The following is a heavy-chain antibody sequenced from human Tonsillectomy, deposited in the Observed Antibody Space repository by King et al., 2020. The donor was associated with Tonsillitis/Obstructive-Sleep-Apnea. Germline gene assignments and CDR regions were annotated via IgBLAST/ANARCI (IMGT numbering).Heavy chain of an antibody. CDR3: ARFIVVVPAAILSYYYYYMDV. Sequence: QLVQSGAEVKKPGASVKVSCKASGYTFTSYDINWVRQATGQGLEWMGWMNPNSGNTGYAQKFQGRVTMTRNTSISTAYMELSSLRSEDTAVYYCARFIVVVPAAILSYYYYYMDVWGKGTTVTVSS. J-gene: IGHJ6*03. CDR1: GYTFTSYD. D-gene: IGHD2-2*02. CDR2: MNPNSGNT. V-gene: IGHV1-8*01.